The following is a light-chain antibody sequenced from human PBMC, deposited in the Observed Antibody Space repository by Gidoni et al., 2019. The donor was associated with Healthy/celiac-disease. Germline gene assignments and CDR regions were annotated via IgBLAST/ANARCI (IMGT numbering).Light chain of an antibody. Sequence: EILLTQSPATLSLSPGERATPSCRASQTVSSYLAWYQQKPGQAPRLLIYDASNRATGIPARFSGSGSGTDFTLTISSLEPEDFAVYCCQQRSNWPRFTFGPGTKVDIK. CDR3: QQRSNWPRFT. CDR2: DAS. J-gene: IGKJ3*01. V-gene: IGKV3-11*01. CDR1: QTVSSY.